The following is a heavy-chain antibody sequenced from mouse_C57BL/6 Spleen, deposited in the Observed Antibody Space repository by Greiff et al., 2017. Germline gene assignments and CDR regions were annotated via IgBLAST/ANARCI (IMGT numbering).Heavy chain of an antibody. D-gene: IGHD1-1*01. J-gene: IGHJ1*03. Sequence: QVQLQQSGAELVMPGASVKLSCKASGYTFTSYWMHWVKQRPGQGLEWIGEIDPSDSYTNYNQKFKGKSTLTVDKSSSTAYMQLSSLTSEDSAVYYCARSGYYGSSPGYFDVWGTGTTVTVSS. V-gene: IGHV1-69*01. CDR1: GYTFTSYW. CDR2: IDPSDSYT. CDR3: ARSGYYGSSPGYFDV.